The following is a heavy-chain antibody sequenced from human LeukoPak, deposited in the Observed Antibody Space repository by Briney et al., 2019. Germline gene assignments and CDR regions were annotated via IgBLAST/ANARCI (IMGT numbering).Heavy chain of an antibody. CDR1: GFTFSSYG. CDR3: AKGVGSTGSYFDY. Sequence: PGGSLRLSCAASGFTFSSYGMHWVRQAPGKGLEWVAVISYDGSNKYYADSVKGRFTISRDNSKNTQYLQMNSLRAEDTAVYYCAKGVGSTGSYFDYWGQGTLVTVSS. D-gene: IGHD1-26*01. CDR2: ISYDGSNK. J-gene: IGHJ4*02. V-gene: IGHV3-30*18.